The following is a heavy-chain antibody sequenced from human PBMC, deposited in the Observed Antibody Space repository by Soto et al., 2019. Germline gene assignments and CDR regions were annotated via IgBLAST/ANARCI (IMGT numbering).Heavy chain of an antibody. CDR2: IYYSGST. CDR1: GGCISSGGYY. CDR3: ARDRLPYDSYLDY. D-gene: IGHD3-22*01. J-gene: IGHJ4*02. Sequence: SETPSLTCAVSGGCISSGGYYWSGIRQHPGKGLEWIGYIYYSGSTYYNPSLKSRVTISVDTSKNQFSLKLSSVTAADTAVYYCARDRLPYDSYLDYRGQGTVGTVS. V-gene: IGHV4-31*11.